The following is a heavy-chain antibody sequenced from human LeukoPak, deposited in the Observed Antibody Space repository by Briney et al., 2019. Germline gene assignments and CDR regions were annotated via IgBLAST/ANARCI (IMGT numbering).Heavy chain of an antibody. CDR2: ISSSGSII. V-gene: IGHV3-48*03. J-gene: IGHJ6*04. D-gene: IGHD3-10*02. CDR1: GFTFSSYE. Sequence: GGSLRLSCAASGFTFSSYEMNWVRQAPGKGLEWVSYISSSGSIIYYADSVKGRFTISRDNAKNSLYLQMNSLRAEDTAVYYYAELGITMIGGVWGKGTTVTISS. CDR3: AELGITMIGGV.